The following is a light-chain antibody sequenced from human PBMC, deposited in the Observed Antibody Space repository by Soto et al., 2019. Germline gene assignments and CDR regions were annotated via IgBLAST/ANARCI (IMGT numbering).Light chain of an antibody. Sequence: DIQLTQSPSFLSASVGDRVTITCRASQSISSHVAWYRQKSGKAPMLLIYAASTLQSGVPSRFSGSGSGTEFTLTLSSLHPEDFATYYCQHLDSFPLAFGGGTTVEI. CDR2: AAS. CDR3: QHLDSFPLA. V-gene: IGKV1-9*01. J-gene: IGKJ4*01. CDR1: QSISSH.